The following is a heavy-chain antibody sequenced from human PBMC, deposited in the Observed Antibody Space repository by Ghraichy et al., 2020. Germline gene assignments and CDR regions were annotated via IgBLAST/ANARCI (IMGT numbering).Heavy chain of an antibody. CDR2: ISWNSGSI. D-gene: IGHD3-22*01. CDR1: GFTFDDYA. Sequence: GGSLRLSCAASGFTFDDYAMHWVRQAPGKGLEWVSGISWNSGSIGYADSVKGRFTISRDNAKNSLYLQMNSLRAEDTALYYCAKDFLYYYDSSGYLNSAFDIWGQGTMVTVSS. V-gene: IGHV3-9*01. J-gene: IGHJ3*02. CDR3: AKDFLYYYDSSGYLNSAFDI.